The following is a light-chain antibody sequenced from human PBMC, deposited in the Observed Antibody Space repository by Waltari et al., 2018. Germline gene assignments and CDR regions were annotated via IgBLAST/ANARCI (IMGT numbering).Light chain of an antibody. CDR2: GKN. CDR1: SLRSYK. CDR3: NSRDSSGNHVV. V-gene: IGLV3-19*01. Sequence: SSELTQDPAVSVALGQTVRITCQVDSLRSYKASWYQQKPGQAPGPVSYGKNNRPSGIPDRFSGSSSGNTASLTITGAQAEDEADYYCNSRDSSGNHVVFGGGTKLTVL. J-gene: IGLJ2*01.